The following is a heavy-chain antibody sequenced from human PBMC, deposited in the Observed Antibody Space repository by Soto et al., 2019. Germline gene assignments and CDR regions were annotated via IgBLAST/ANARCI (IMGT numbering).Heavy chain of an antibody. J-gene: IGHJ5*02. D-gene: IGHD3-9*01. CDR2: TYYRSKWYN. CDR3: AREGYDILTGYFRGKDWFDP. Sequence: SQTLSLTCAISGDSVSSNSAAWNWIRQSPSRGLEWLGRTYYRSKWYNDYAVSVKSRITINPDTSKSQFSLQLNSVTPEDTAVYYCAREGYDILTGYFRGKDWFDPWGQGTLVTVSS. CDR1: GDSVSSNSAA. V-gene: IGHV6-1*01.